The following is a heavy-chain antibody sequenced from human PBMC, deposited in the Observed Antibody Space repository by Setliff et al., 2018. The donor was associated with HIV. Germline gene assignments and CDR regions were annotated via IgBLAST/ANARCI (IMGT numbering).Heavy chain of an antibody. CDR3: ITDHDYCDYFDS. CDR1: GFTFSNYA. J-gene: IGHJ4*02. V-gene: IGHV3-7*05. Sequence: GGSLRLSCAASGFTFSNYAMSWVRQAPGKGLEWVANIKEDGSEKYYVGSVKGRFTISRDNAKNSLYLQMNSLKTEDTAVYYCITDHDYCDYFDSWGQGTLVTVSS. CDR2: IKEDGSEK. D-gene: IGHD4-17*01.